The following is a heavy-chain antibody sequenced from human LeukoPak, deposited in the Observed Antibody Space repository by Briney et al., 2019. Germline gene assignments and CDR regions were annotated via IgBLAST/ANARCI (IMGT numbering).Heavy chain of an antibody. CDR1: GFAFSSNA. CDR2: IRGSGGGT. Sequence: GGSLRLSCAASGFAFSSNAMSWVRQAPGMGLEWVSAIRGSGGGTYYADSVMGRFTISRDNSKNTLYLQMNSLRAEDTAVYYCAKVRSDYYDILTGNYNPLFDYWGQGTLVTVSS. J-gene: IGHJ4*02. V-gene: IGHV3-23*01. CDR3: AKVRSDYYDILTGNYNPLFDY. D-gene: IGHD3-9*01.